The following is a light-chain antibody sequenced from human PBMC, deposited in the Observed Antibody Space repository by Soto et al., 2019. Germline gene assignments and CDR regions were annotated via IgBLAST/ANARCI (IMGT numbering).Light chain of an antibody. J-gene: IGKJ1*01. CDR1: QSIRNW. CDR2: GAS. Sequence: DIQMTQSPSTLSASVGDRVTITCRASQSIRNWLAWYQDKPGKAPKLLIYGASSLESGVPSRFSGSGSGTEFTLTIGCLQPDDFATYYCQHYNSYSEAFGQGTKVELK. CDR3: QHYNSYSEA. V-gene: IGKV1-5*01.